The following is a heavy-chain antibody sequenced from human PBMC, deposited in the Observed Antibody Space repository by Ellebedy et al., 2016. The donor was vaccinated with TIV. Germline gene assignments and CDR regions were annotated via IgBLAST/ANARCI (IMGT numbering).Heavy chain of an antibody. Sequence: GESLKISXAASGFTFSSYSMNWVRQAPGKGLEWVSYISSSSSTIYYADSVKGRFTISRDNAKNSLYLQMNSLRAEDTAVYYCARGGLSLYYDSSGYYYDWGQGTLVTVSS. CDR3: ARGGLSLYYDSSGYYYD. J-gene: IGHJ4*02. V-gene: IGHV3-48*04. CDR2: ISSSSSTI. CDR1: GFTFSSYS. D-gene: IGHD3-22*01.